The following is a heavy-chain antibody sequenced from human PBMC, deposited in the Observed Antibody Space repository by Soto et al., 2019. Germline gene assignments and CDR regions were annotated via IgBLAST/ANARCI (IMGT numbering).Heavy chain of an antibody. CDR2: VSVSGGTT. J-gene: IGHJ4*02. CDR1: GFIFNNYA. CDR3: AKVLYYGDSSGYRLFDY. V-gene: IGHV3-23*01. D-gene: IGHD3-22*01. Sequence: VGSLRLSCSASGFIFNNYAMSWVRQAPGKGLEWVSTVSVSGGTTYYADSLKGRFTSSRDNSKKTLYLQMNRLRADDTAIYYCAKVLYYGDSSGYRLFDYWGQGTMVTVSS.